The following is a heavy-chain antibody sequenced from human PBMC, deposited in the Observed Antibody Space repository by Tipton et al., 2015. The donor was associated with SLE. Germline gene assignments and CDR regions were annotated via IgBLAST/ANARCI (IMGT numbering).Heavy chain of an antibody. D-gene: IGHD3-22*01. CDR2: IYYSGST. J-gene: IGHJ3*02. Sequence: TLSLTCTVSGGSISSYYWSWIRQPPGKGLEWIGYIYYSGSTTYNPSLKSRVSISVDTSKNQFSLKLSSVTAADTAVYYCAGDGSGYYGFDIWGQGAMVTVSS. CDR1: GGSISSYY. CDR3: AGDGSGYYGFDI. V-gene: IGHV4-59*08.